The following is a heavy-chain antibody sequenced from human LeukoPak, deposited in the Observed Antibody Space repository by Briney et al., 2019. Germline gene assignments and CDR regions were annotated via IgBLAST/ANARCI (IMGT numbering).Heavy chain of an antibody. V-gene: IGHV1-2*02. J-gene: IGHJ4*02. Sequence: GASVKVSCKASGYTFTGYYMHWVRQAPGQGLEWMGWINPNSGGTNYAQKFQGRVTMTRDTSISTAYMELSRLRSDDTAVYYCAREDIVATLTFDYWGQGTLVTVS. CDR3: AREDIVATLTFDY. CDR2: INPNSGGT. CDR1: GYTFTGYY. D-gene: IGHD5-12*01.